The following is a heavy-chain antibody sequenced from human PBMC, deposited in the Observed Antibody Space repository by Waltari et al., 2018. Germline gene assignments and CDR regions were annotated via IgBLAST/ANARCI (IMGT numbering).Heavy chain of an antibody. D-gene: IGHD2-2*01. CDR3: ARASMVVPAAITLWAFDI. CDR2: IYYSGST. J-gene: IGHJ3*02. CDR1: GGSISSSSYY. Sequence: QLQLQESGPGLVKPSETLSLTCTVSGGSISSSSYYWGWIRQPPGKGLEWIGSIYYSGSTYYNPSLKSRVTISVDTSKNQFSLKLSSVTAADTAVYYCARASMVVPAAITLWAFDIWGQGTMVTVSS. V-gene: IGHV4-39*07.